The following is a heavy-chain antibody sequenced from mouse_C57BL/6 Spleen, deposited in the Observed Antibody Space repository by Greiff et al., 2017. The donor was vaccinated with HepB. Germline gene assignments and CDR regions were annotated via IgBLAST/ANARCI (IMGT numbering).Heavy chain of an antibody. CDR2: IYPRSGNT. D-gene: IGHD2-5*01. Sequence: VQLQQSGAELARPGASVKLSCKASGYTFTSYGISWVKQRTGQGLEWIGEIYPRSGNTYYNEKFKGKATLTADKYSSTAYMELRSLTSEDSAVYFCARGYSTSAMAYWGQGTSVTVSS. CDR1: GYTFTSYG. CDR3: ARGYSTSAMAY. J-gene: IGHJ4*01. V-gene: IGHV1-81*01.